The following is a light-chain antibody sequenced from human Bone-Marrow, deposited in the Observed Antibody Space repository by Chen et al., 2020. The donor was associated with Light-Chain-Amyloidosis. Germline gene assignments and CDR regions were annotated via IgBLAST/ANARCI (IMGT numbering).Light chain of an antibody. J-gene: IGKJ4*02. CDR3: QQYGTSPLT. V-gene: IGKV3-20*01. CDR2: GSS. CDR1: QTISSNY. Sequence: DIVLTQSPGTLSLSPGEGANLSCRASQTISSNYLTWYQQKFGQAPRLLIYGSSSRATGIPDRFTGSGSGTDVTLTINRLEPEDFAMYYCQQYGTSPLTFGGGTKVESK.